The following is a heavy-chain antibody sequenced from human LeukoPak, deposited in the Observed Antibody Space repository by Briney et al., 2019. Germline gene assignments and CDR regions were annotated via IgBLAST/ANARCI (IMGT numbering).Heavy chain of an antibody. CDR1: GYSFTSYW. V-gene: IGHV5-10-1*01. J-gene: IGHJ3*02. Sequence: GESLRISCKGSGYSFTSYWISWVRQMPGKGLEWMGRFDPSDSYTNYSPSFQGHVTISADKSISTAYLQWSSLKASDTAMYYCATMDTAMDPATGAFDIWGQGTMVTVSS. CDR3: ATMDTAMDPATGAFDI. CDR2: FDPSDSYT. D-gene: IGHD5-18*01.